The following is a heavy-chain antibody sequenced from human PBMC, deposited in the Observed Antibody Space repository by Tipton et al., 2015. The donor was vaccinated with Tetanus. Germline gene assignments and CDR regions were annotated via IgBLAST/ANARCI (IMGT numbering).Heavy chain of an antibody. J-gene: IGHJ6*02. CDR1: GYTFTGYY. D-gene: IGHD3-22*01. CDR2: IDPNSGGT. Sequence: QLVQSGAEMKKPGASVKVSCKASGYTFTGYYIYWVRQAPGQGLEWMGWIDPNSGGTVYAQEFQGRVTMTRDTSISTGYMELRSLRSDDTAVYYCARDRGDYIYYGMDVWGPGTTVTVS. V-gene: IGHV1-2*02. CDR3: ARDRGDYIYYGMDV.